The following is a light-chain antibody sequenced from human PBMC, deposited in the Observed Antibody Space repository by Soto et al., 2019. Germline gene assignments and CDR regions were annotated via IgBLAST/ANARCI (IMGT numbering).Light chain of an antibody. CDR1: QSISSY. J-gene: IGKJ2*01. Sequence: DTPMTQSPSSLSASVGDRVTITCRASQSISSYLNWYQQKPGKAPKFLIYAASSLQSGVPSRFSGSGSGTDFTLTITSLQPEDFATYYCQQSYSTPYTFGQGTKLEIK. V-gene: IGKV1-39*01. CDR2: AAS. CDR3: QQSYSTPYT.